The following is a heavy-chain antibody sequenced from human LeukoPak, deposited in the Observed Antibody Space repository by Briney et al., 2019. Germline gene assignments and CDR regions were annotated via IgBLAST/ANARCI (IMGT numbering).Heavy chain of an antibody. Sequence: GGSLRLSCAASGSTFSSYSMNWVRQAPGKGLEWVSSISSSSSYIYYADSVKGRFAISRDNAKNSLYLQMNSLRAEDTAVYYCARGYNWNFPWSNAFDIWGQGTMVTVSS. CDR2: ISSSSSYI. J-gene: IGHJ3*02. CDR1: GSTFSSYS. V-gene: IGHV3-21*01. CDR3: ARGYNWNFPWSNAFDI. D-gene: IGHD1-7*01.